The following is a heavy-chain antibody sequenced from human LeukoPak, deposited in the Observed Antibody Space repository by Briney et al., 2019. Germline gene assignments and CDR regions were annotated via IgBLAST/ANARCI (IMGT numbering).Heavy chain of an antibody. J-gene: IGHJ4*02. V-gene: IGHV3-30*03. D-gene: IGHD3-10*01. CDR2: ISYDGSNK. Sequence: GGSLRLSCAASGFTFSSYGMHWVRQAPGKGLEWVAVISYDGSNKNYADSVKGRFTISRDNSKNTLYLQMNSLRAEDTAVYYCRGFGEFLDFWGQGTLVTVSS. CDR1: GFTFSSYG. CDR3: RGFGEFLDF.